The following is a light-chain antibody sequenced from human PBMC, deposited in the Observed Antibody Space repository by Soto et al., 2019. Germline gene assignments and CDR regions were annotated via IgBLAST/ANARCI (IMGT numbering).Light chain of an antibody. CDR2: AAS. CDR3: QQLRMYPST. J-gene: IGKJ4*01. V-gene: IGKV1-9*01. Sequence: IQLTQSPSSLSASVGDRVTITCRASRYIAIYLAWYQQKPGEAPKLLIYAASTLYGGVPSRFSGSGSGTDFALTITSLQAEDFATYYCQQLRMYPSTFGRGTKVEIK. CDR1: RYIAIY.